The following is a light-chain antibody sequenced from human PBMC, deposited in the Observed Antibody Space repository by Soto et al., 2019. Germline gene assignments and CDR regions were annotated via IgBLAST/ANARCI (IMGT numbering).Light chain of an antibody. CDR3: QQYESSVMYT. CDR1: QSVRSSF. Sequence: EIVLTQSPGTLSLSPGERATLSCRASQSVRSSFFAWYQQKPGQAPRLLIYAVSVRATGIPDRFSGSGSGTDFTLTINRLEPEDFAVYYCQQYESSVMYTFGQGTKLEIK. V-gene: IGKV3-20*01. J-gene: IGKJ2*01. CDR2: AVS.